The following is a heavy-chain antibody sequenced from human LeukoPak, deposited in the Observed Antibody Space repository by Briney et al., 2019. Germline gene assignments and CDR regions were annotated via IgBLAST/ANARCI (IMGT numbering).Heavy chain of an antibody. V-gene: IGHV4-39*07. CDR3: ARDSRYDSSGHAP. CDR2: AYYNGEA. J-gene: IGHJ5*02. D-gene: IGHD3-22*01. Sequence: SETLSLTCTVSGGSIISDTYYWAWIRQPPGKGLEWIGSAYYNGEAYYNPSLKSRVTISVDTSKSQFSLKLSSVTAADTAVYFCARDSRYDSSGHAPWGQGSLVTVSS. CDR1: GGSIISDTYY.